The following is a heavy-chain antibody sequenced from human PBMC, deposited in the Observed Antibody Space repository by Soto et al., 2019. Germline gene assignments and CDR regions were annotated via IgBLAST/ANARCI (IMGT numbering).Heavy chain of an antibody. J-gene: IGHJ4*02. CDR1: GYTFTVYH. V-gene: IGHV1-46*03. CDR3: ARAKAGIDY. CDR2: IHHXGGHT. Sequence: XVKVSCKASGYTFTVYHINWLRQEHGQGRERMXEIHHXGGHTNYAEKXXGRVTVTXXXSKRTVYMELGSLISDDTAVYYFARAKAGIDYWGQGTLVTVSS.